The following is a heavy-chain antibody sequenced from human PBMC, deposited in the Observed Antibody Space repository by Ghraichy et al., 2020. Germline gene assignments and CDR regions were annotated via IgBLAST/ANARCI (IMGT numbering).Heavy chain of an antibody. CDR1: GFTFSSYG. D-gene: IGHD1-1*01. CDR3: AKGAPGWNRDTYYFDY. J-gene: IGHJ4*02. V-gene: IGHV3-30*02. CDR2: IRYDGSNK. Sequence: GGSLRLSCAASGFTFSSYGMHWVRQAPGKGLEWVAFIRYDGSNKYYADSVKGRFTISRDNSKNTLYLQMNSLRAEDTAVYYCAKGAPGWNRDTYYFDYWGQGTLVTVSS.